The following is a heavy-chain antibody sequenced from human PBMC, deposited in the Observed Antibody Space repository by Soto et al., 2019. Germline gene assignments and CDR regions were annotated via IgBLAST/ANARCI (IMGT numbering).Heavy chain of an antibody. J-gene: IGHJ4*02. V-gene: IGHV3-23*01. D-gene: IGHD3-16*01. CDR1: GIEFSNYA. CDR2: VSASGRSR. Sequence: EVQLLESGGGLVQPGGSLRLSCVGSGIEFSNYAMSWVRQAPGKGLEWVSIVSASGRSRYHADSVKGRFTISRDNSKNTVDLQMDSLRLEDTSLYYCARWGTTGGLDFWGQGTLVSVSS. CDR3: ARWGTTGGLDF.